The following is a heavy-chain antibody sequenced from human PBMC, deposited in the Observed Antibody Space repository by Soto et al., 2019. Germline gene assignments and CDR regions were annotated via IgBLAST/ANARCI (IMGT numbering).Heavy chain of an antibody. J-gene: IGHJ6*02. CDR2: IYYSGST. CDR3: ARLLYDFWSGYYRRGPLDV. Sequence: SETLSLTCTVSGGSIRSRSYYWGWIRQPPGKGLEWIGYIYYSGSTYYNPSLKSRVTISVDTSKNQFSLKLTSVTAADTAVYYCARLLYDFWSGYYRRGPLDVWGQVTTVTVS. D-gene: IGHD3-3*01. V-gene: IGHV4-31*03. CDR1: GGSIRSRSYY.